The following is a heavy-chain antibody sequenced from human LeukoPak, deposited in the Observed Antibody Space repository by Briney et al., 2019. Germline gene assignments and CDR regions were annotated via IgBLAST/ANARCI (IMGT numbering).Heavy chain of an antibody. V-gene: IGHV3-23*01. J-gene: IGHJ4*02. CDR2: ISGSGGST. CDR3: AKGRYSSSHYVGDY. D-gene: IGHD6-6*01. CDR1: RFIFSSYA. Sequence: GGSLRLSCAASRFIFSSYAMSWVRQAPGKGLEWVSGISGSGGSTYYADSVKGRFTISGDNSENTLFLQMNSLRAEDTALYYCAKGRYSSSHYVGDYWGQGTLVTVSS.